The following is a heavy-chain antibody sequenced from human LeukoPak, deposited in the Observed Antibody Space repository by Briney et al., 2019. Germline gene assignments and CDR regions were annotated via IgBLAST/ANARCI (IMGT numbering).Heavy chain of an antibody. CDR1: GGSISSYY. V-gene: IGHV4-59*01. CDR3: ARVGGWAAAGYNWFDP. Sequence: ASETLSLTCTVSGGSISSYYWSWIRQPPGKGLEWIGYIYYSGSTNYNPSLKSRVTISVDTSKNQFSLKLSSVTAADTAVYYCARVGGWAAAGYNWFDPWGQGTLVTVSS. CDR2: IYYSGST. D-gene: IGHD6-13*01. J-gene: IGHJ5*02.